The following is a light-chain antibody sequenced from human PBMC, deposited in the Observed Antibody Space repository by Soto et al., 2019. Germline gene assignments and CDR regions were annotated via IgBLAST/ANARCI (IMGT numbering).Light chain of an antibody. CDR1: QSVSSSY. Sequence: EIVMTQSPVTLSVSPGEGATLSCRASQSVSSSYLAWYQQKPGQAPRLLIYGASSRATGIPDRFSGSGSGTDFTLTISRLEPEDFAVYYCQQYGSSPETFGQGTKVDIK. V-gene: IGKV3-20*01. CDR2: GAS. J-gene: IGKJ1*01. CDR3: QQYGSSPET.